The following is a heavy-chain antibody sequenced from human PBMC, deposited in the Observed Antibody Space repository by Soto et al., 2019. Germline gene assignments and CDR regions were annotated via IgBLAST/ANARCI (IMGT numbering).Heavy chain of an antibody. D-gene: IGHD5-12*01. Sequence: SETLSLTCTVSGDSIRTYFWTWIRQPPGKGLGWIGYVFNSGSTNSNPSLTSRVTILLDTSRNQISLTLSSVTAADTAVYYCARARSGYNIDALDIWGQGTMVTV. CDR1: GDSIRTYF. J-gene: IGHJ3*02. CDR3: ARARSGYNIDALDI. V-gene: IGHV4-59*01. CDR2: VFNSGST.